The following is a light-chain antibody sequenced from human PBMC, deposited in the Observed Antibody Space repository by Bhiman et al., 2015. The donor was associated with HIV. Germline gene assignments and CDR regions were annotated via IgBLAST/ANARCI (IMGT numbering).Light chain of an antibody. CDR3: AAWDDSLSGPV. CDR2: RNN. Sequence: QSVLTQPPSVSAAPGQKVTISCSGGSSNIGNYYVSWYLQLPGTAPKLLIYRNNQRPSGVPDRFSGSKSGTSASLAISGLRSDDEADYYCAAWDDSLSGPVFGGGTKLTVL. V-gene: IGLV1-47*01. J-gene: IGLJ3*02. CDR1: SSNIGNYY.